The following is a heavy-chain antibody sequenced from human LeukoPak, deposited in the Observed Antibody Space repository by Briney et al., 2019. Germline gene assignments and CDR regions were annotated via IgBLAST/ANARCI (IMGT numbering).Heavy chain of an antibody. CDR2: INLDGSEQ. V-gene: IGHV3-7*01. D-gene: IGHD3-16*01. CDR1: GFTFTSFY. J-gene: IGHJ4*02. Sequence: GGSLRLSCVASGFTFTSFYMSWVRQAPGKGLEWVANINLDGSEQYYVDSVKGRFTISRDNAKNSLYLQMNSLWAEDTAVYYCGREVAFGIGAYNFWGQGTLVTVSS. CDR3: GREVAFGIGAYNF.